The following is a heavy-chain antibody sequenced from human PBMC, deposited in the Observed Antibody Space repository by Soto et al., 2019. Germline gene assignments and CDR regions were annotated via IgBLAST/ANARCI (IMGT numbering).Heavy chain of an antibody. CDR1: GFTFSSYA. V-gene: IGHV3-30-3*01. CDR2: ISYDGSNK. Sequence: SGGSLRLSCAASGFTFSSYAMHWVRQAPGKGLEWVAVISYDGSNKYYADSVKGRFTISRDNSKNTLYLQMNSLRAEDTAVYYCARRNYGMDVWGQGTTVTVSS. J-gene: IGHJ6*02. CDR3: ARRNYGMDV.